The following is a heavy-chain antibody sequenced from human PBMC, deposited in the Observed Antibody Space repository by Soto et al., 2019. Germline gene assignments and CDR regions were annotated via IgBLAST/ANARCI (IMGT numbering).Heavy chain of an antibody. D-gene: IGHD5-12*01. J-gene: IGHJ2*01. CDR3: ARGNHRWLQVWYFDL. Sequence: QVQLVQSGAEVKKPGSSVTVSCKASGGTFSSYTISWVRQAPGQGLEWMGGIIPIFGTANYAQKFQGRVTITADESTSTAYMELSSLRSEDTAVYYCARGNHRWLQVWYFDLWGRSTLVTVSS. CDR1: GGTFSSYT. CDR2: IIPIFGTA. V-gene: IGHV1-69*12.